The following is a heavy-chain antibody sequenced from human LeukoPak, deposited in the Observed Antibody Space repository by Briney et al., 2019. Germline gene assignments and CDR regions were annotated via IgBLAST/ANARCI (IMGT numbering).Heavy chain of an antibody. D-gene: IGHD1-26*01. CDR1: GFTFSSYS. V-gene: IGHV3-21*01. Sequence: KSGGSLRLSCAASGFTFSSYSMNWVRQAPGKGLEWVSSISSSSSYIYYADSVKGRFTISRDNAKNSLYLQMNSLRAEETAVHYCARDLVGATGPWYFDLWGRGTLVTVSS. CDR2: ISSSSSYI. J-gene: IGHJ2*01. CDR3: ARDLVGATGPWYFDL.